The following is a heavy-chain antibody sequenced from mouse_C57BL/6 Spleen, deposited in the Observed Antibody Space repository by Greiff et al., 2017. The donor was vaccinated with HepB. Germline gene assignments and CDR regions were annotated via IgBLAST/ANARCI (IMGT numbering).Heavy chain of an antibody. CDR1: GYTFTSYW. Sequence: QVQLKQPGAELVKPGASVKMSCKASGYTFTSYWITWVKQRPGQGLEWIGDIYPGSGSTNYNEKFKSKATLTVDTSSSTAYMQLSSLTSEDSAVYYCARSAYYSNFYYAMDYWGQGTSVTVSS. V-gene: IGHV1-55*01. D-gene: IGHD2-5*01. CDR2: IYPGSGST. J-gene: IGHJ4*01. CDR3: ARSAYYSNFYYAMDY.